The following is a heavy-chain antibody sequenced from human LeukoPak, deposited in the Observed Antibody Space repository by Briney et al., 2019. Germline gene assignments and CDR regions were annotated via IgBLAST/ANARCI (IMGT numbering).Heavy chain of an antibody. J-gene: IGHJ3*02. D-gene: IGHD5-18*01. Sequence: PSETLSLTCTVSGGSVSSYYWTWIRQPPGKGLEWIGYIYYSGSTSYNPSLKSRVTISVDTSKNQFSLKLSSVTAADTAVYYCARSSTRVWIQLWSSGAFDIWGQGTMVTVSS. CDR1: GGSVSSYY. CDR2: IYYSGST. V-gene: IGHV4-59*02. CDR3: ARSSTRVWIQLWSSGAFDI.